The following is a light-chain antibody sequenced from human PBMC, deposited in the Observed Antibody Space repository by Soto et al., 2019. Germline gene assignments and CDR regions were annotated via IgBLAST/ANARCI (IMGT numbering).Light chain of an antibody. CDR2: DVS. CDR3: TSYTSSSTLL. J-gene: IGLJ3*02. CDR1: SSDVGGYNY. V-gene: IGLV2-14*03. Sequence: QSALTQPASVSGSPGQSITISCTGTSSDVGGYNYVSWFQQHPGKAPKVIVYDVSNRPSGVSNRFSGSKSGNTASLTISGLQAEDEGDYYCTSYTSSSTLLFGGGTKLTVL.